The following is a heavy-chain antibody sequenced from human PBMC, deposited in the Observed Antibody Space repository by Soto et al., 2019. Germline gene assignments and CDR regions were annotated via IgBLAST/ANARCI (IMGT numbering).Heavy chain of an antibody. Sequence: SETLSLTCTVSGGSISSSSYYWGWIRQPPGKGLEWIGSIYYSGSTYYNPSLKSRVTISVDTSKNQFSLKLSSVTAADTAVYYCARLSRLERPTLYYYYMDVWGKGTTVTVSS. CDR3: ARLSRLERPTLYYYYMDV. CDR1: GGSISSSSYY. V-gene: IGHV4-39*01. CDR2: IYYSGST. D-gene: IGHD1-1*01. J-gene: IGHJ6*03.